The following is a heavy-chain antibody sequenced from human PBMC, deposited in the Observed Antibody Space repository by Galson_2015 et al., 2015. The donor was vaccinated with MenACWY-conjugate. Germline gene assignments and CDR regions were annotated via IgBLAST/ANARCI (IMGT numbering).Heavy chain of an antibody. Sequence: SETLSLTCAIYGGSFSGYSWNWIRQPPEKGLEWIGEINHSGTTNYNPSLKSRVTISIDTSTNYFSLRLSPVTAADTAVYYCARGTDCSGGSCSGAPNGMDVWSQGTTVTASS. D-gene: IGHD2-15*01. CDR2: INHSGTT. V-gene: IGHV4-34*01. CDR1: GGSFSGYS. J-gene: IGHJ6*02. CDR3: ARGTDCSGGSCSGAPNGMDV.